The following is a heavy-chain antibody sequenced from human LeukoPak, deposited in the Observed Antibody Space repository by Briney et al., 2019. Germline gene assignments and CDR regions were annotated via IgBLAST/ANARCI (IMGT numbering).Heavy chain of an antibody. Sequence: GASVKVSCKASGYTFTSYGISWVRQAPGQGLEWMGWISAYNGNTNYAQKLQGRVTMTTDTSTSTAYMELRSLRSDDTAVYYCATDRAIFGVVTFDHYFDYWGQGTLVTVSS. D-gene: IGHD3-3*01. CDR1: GYTFTSYG. V-gene: IGHV1-18*01. CDR3: ATDRAIFGVVTFDHYFDY. J-gene: IGHJ4*02. CDR2: ISAYNGNT.